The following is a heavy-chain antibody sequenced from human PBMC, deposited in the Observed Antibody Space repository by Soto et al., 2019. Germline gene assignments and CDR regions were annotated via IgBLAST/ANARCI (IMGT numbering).Heavy chain of an antibody. CDR3: ARDQPQYYYDSSGYFDY. CDR1: GYTFTSYG. V-gene: IGHV1-18*01. D-gene: IGHD3-22*01. J-gene: IGHJ4*02. CDR2: ISAYNGNT. Sequence: QVQLVQSGAEVKKPGASVKVSCKASGYTFTSYGISWVRQAPGQGLEWRGWISAYNGNTNYAQKPQCRVTMTTDTSTSTAYMELRSLRSDDTAVYYCARDQPQYYYDSSGYFDYWGQGTLVTVSS.